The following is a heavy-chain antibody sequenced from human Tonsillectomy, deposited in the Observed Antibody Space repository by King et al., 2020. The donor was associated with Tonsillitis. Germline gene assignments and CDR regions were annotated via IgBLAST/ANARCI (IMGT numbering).Heavy chain of an antibody. V-gene: IGHV3-7*01. D-gene: IGHD1-20*01. CDR3: ARDGYNWNDLDS. Sequence: VQLVESGGGLVQPGGSLRLSCAASGFTFSTYWMTWVRQAPGKGLEWVANIKEDGSEMHYVDSVKGRFTISRDNAKSSLYLQMNSLRAEDTAVYYCARDGYNWNDLDSWGQGTLVTVSS. CDR2: IKEDGSEM. CDR1: GFTFSTYW. J-gene: IGHJ4*02.